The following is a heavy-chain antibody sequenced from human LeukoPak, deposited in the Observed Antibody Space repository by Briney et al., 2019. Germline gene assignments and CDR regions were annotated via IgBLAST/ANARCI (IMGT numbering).Heavy chain of an antibody. V-gene: IGHV3-53*01. CDR2: IYSGGST. CDR3: ARGVAGAPLGWFGP. J-gene: IGHJ5*02. D-gene: IGHD1-26*01. Sequence: GGSLRLSCAASGFTFSSYAMSWVRQAPGKGLEWVSVIYSGGSTYYADSVKGRFTISRDNSKDTLYLQMNSLRAEDTAVYYCARGVAGAPLGWFGPWGQGTLVTVSS. CDR1: GFTFSSYA.